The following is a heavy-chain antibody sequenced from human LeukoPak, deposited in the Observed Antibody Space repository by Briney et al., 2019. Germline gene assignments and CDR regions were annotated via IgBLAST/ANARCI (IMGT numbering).Heavy chain of an antibody. J-gene: IGHJ4*02. Sequence: GGSLRLSCAASGFTFSSYGMHWVRQAPGKGLEWVAVISYDGSDKYYAHSVKGRFTISRDNSKNTLHLQVNSLGPEDTAIYYCAKDSVNELDYWGQGTLVTVSS. V-gene: IGHV3-30*18. CDR3: AKDSVNELDY. D-gene: IGHD4-17*01. CDR1: GFTFSSYG. CDR2: ISYDGSDK.